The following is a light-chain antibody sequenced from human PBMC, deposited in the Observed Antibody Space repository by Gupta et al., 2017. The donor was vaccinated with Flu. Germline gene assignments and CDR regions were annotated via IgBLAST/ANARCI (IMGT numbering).Light chain of an antibody. CDR1: GNSRSD. CDR2: GAS. Sequence: PASLSAAAGESATRSCRANGNSRSDLAWYQQKPGKAPRLLMYGASNRETGIPDRFSGSGSGTDFTLIISSLQAEDVALYYCQQYKTWPRTFGGGTKVEIK. J-gene: IGKJ4*01. V-gene: IGKV3-15*01. CDR3: QQYKTWPRT.